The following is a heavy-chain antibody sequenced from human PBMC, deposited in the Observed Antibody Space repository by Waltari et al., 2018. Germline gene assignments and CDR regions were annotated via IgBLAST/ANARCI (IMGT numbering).Heavy chain of an antibody. CDR3: ARDIGPFWSAYWIGGFDI. CDR1: GFTFDDYG. J-gene: IGHJ3*02. D-gene: IGHD3-3*01. Sequence: EVQLVESGGGVVRPGGSLRLSCAASGFTFDDYGMSWVRQAPGKGLEGVSGINGNGGNTGDADSVKGRFTISRDNAKNSLYLQMNSLRAEDTAFYYCARDIGPFWSAYWIGGFDIWGQGTMVTVSS. V-gene: IGHV3-20*04. CDR2: INGNGGNT.